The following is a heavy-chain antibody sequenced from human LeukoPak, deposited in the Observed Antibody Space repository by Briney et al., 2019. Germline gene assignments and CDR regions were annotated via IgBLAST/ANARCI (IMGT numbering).Heavy chain of an antibody. CDR3: ARVARYYDFWSGYYTGGNYFDY. J-gene: IGHJ4*02. V-gene: IGHV1-2*02. D-gene: IGHD3-3*01. Sequence: RASVKVSCKASGYTFTSYYMHWVRQAPGQGLEWMGWINPNSGGTNYAQKFQGRVTMTRDTSISTAYMELSRLRSDDTAVYYCARVARYYDFWSGYYTGGNYFDYWGQGTLVTVSS. CDR1: GYTFTSYY. CDR2: INPNSGGT.